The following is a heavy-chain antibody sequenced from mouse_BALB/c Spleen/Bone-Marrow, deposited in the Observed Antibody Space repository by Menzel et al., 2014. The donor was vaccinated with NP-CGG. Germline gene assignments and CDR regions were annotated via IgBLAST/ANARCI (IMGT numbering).Heavy chain of an antibody. D-gene: IGHD1-2*01. CDR3: ARVFTTATWGFAY. V-gene: IGHV2-9*02. CDR2: IWAGGST. CDR1: GFSLTSYG. Sequence: VMLVESGPGLVAPSQSLSITCTVSGFSLTSYGVHWVRQPPGKGLKWLGAIWAGGSTNYNSALMSRLSITKDNSKSQVFLEMDSLQTDDTSMYYCARVFTTATWGFAYWGQGTLVTVSA. J-gene: IGHJ3*01.